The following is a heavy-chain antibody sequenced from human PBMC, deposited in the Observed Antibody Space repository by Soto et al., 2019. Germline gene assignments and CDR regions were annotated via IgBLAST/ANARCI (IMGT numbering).Heavy chain of an antibody. Sequence: SVKVSWTASLGIFSRYGLTWARRAPEQGLEWMGGIIPVSGTANYTQQFKDRVTITADEPTSTAFMDLSSLKSEDTAVFYCPRGYCSAGNCYSGMDVWGQGTMVTVSS. V-gene: IGHV1-69*13. J-gene: IGHJ6*02. CDR1: LGIFSRYG. CDR2: IIPVSGTA. D-gene: IGHD2-15*01. CDR3: PRGYCSAGNCYSGMDV.